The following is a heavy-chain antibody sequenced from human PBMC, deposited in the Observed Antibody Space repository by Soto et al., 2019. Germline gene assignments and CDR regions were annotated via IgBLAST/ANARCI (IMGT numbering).Heavy chain of an antibody. CDR2: SSGDGSYI. V-gene: IGHV3-21*01. Sequence: PGGSLRLSCAASGFTFIAYSLNWVRHAPGKGLEWVSSSSGDGSYIYYADPVKGRLTISRVNTRKARYLQMNSLRAEDTAIYYCAKVPYDCWSGSPPYGMDVWGQGTTVTVSS. CDR3: AKVPYDCWSGSPPYGMDV. J-gene: IGHJ6*02. CDR1: GFTFIAYS. D-gene: IGHD3-3*01.